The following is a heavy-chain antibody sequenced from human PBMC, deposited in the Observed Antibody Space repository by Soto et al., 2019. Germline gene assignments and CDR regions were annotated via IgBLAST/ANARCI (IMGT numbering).Heavy chain of an antibody. J-gene: IGHJ4*02. CDR3: ARDQGRAAEMATIDY. D-gene: IGHD5-12*01. CDR1: GYTFTGYY. V-gene: IGHV1-2*02. CDR2: INPNSGGT. Sequence: ASVKVSCKASGYTFTGYYMHWLRQSPGQGLEWMGWINPNSGGTNYAQKFQGRVTMTRDTSISTAYMELSRLRSDDTAVYYCARDQGRAAEMATIDYWGQGTLVTVSS.